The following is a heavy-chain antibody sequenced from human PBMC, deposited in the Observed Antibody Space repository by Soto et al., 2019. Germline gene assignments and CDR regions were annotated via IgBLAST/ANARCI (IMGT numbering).Heavy chain of an antibody. CDR3: AGCKNWNDGPDYYYGMDV. CDR2: IYPGDSDT. J-gene: IGHJ6*02. V-gene: IGHV5-51*01. CDR1: GYSFTSYW. D-gene: IGHD1-1*01. Sequence: PGESLKISCKGSGYSFTSYWIGWVRQMPGKGLEWMGIIYPGDSDTRYSPSFQGQVTISADKSISTAYLQWSSLKASDTAMYYCAGCKNWNDGPDYYYGMDVWGQGTTVTVSS.